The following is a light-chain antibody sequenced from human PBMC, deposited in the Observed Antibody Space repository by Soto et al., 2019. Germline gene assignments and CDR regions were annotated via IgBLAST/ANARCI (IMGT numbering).Light chain of an antibody. CDR2: KAS. J-gene: IGKJ1*01. V-gene: IGKV1-5*03. CDR3: QHYNSYSEA. CDR1: QTISSW. Sequence: DSQMTQSPSTLSGSVGDRVTITCRARQTISSWLAWYQQKPGKAPKLLIYKASTLKSGVPSRFSGSGSGTEFTLTISSLQPDDFAPYFCQHYNSYSEACGQGTKVELK.